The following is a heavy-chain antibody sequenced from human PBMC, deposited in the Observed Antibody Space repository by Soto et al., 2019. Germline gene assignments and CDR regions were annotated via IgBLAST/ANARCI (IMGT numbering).Heavy chain of an antibody. J-gene: IGHJ4*02. Sequence: PGGSLGLSCAASGFTFSSYSMNWVRQAPGKGLEWVSSITTGSSYIFYADSVKGRFTISRDNAKNSLYLQVNSLRAEDTAVYYCAREFISARLPFDSWGQGTLVTVSS. CDR2: ITTGSSYI. V-gene: IGHV3-21*01. CDR1: GFTFSSYS. D-gene: IGHD6-6*01. CDR3: AREFISARLPFDS.